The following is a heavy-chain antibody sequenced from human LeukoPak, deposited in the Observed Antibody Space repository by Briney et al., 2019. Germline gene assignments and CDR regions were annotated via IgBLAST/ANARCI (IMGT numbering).Heavy chain of an antibody. J-gene: IGHJ4*02. D-gene: IGHD3-10*01. V-gene: IGHV4-38-2*02. CDR2: IYRFGTT. Sequence: PSETLSLTCTVSNYSISNAYYWGWIRQPPGKGLEWIGSIYRFGTTYYNPSLKSRVTISVDTSKNQFSLKLSSVTAADTAVYYCARTRYYYNSRSYGAPYYFDYWGQGTLVTVSS. CDR1: NYSISNAYY. CDR3: ARTRYYYNSRSYGAPYYFDY.